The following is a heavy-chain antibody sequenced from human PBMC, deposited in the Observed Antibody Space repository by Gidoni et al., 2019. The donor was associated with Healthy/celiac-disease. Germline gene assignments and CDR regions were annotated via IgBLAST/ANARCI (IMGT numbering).Heavy chain of an antibody. CDR1: GGSISSYY. J-gene: IGHJ3*02. CDR3: ASSGNLTTVDAFDI. D-gene: IGHD4-17*01. V-gene: IGHV4-59*01. CDR2: IYYSGST. Sequence: QVQLQESGPGLVKPSETLSLTCTVSGGSISSYYWSWLRQPPGKGLEWIGYIYYSGSTNYNPSLKSRVTISVDTSKNQFSLKLSSVTAADTAVYYCASSGNLTTVDAFDIWGQGTMVTVSS.